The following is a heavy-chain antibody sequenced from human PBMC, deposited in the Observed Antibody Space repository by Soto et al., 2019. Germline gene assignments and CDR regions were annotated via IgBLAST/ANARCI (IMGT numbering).Heavy chain of an antibody. J-gene: IGHJ4*02. CDR2: IHYSGST. Sequence: SVTLSLTCTVSGGSISYEYYHWTWIRQSPGKGLEWIGYIHYSGSTNYNPSLKSRVTISVDTSKNQFSLQLSSVTAADTGVYYCARGDSRRPYGSGSYYFDYWGQGTLVTVSS. CDR3: ARGDSRRPYGSGSYYFDY. D-gene: IGHD3-10*01. CDR1: GGSISYEYYH. V-gene: IGHV4-30-4*08.